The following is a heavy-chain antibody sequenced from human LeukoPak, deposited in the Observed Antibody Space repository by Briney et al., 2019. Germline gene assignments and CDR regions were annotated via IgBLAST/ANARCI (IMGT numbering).Heavy chain of an antibody. D-gene: IGHD2-2*02. CDR1: GYTFTSYY. Sequence: ASVKVSCKASGYTFTSYYMHWVRQAPGQGLEWMGWISAYNGNTNYAQKLQGRVTMTTDTSTSTAYMELRSLRSDDTAVYYCRYEGYCSSTSCYSPYYYYGMDVWGQGTTVTVSS. CDR2: ISAYNGNT. CDR3: RYEGYCSSTSCYSPYYYYGMDV. J-gene: IGHJ6*02. V-gene: IGHV1-18*04.